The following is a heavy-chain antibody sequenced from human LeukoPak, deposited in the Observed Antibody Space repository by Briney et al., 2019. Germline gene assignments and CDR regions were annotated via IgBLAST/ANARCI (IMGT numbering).Heavy chain of an antibody. Sequence: GGPLRLSCAASGFTFSNYWMSWLRQAPGKALEWVANIDPDGSETQYVGSVKGRFTTSRDNAKNSLYLQMNSLRAEDTAIYYCARIWYFGDNNWRYFDYWGQGTLVTVSS. CDR2: IDPDGSET. CDR3: ARIWYFGDNNWRYFDY. D-gene: IGHD1-20*01. CDR1: GFTFSNYW. V-gene: IGHV3-7*01. J-gene: IGHJ4*02.